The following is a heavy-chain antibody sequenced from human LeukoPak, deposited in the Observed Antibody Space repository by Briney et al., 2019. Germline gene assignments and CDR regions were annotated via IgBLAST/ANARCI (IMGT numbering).Heavy chain of an antibody. CDR3: ARDFTMVRGVILDY. V-gene: IGHV3-30*04. D-gene: IGHD3-10*01. Sequence: GGSLRLSCAASGFTFSSYAMHWVRQAPGKGLEWVALISYDGSNKYYADSVKGQLTISRDNSKNTLYLQMNSLRAEDTAVYYCARDFTMVRGVILDYWGQGTLVTVSS. CDR2: ISYDGSNK. J-gene: IGHJ4*02. CDR1: GFTFSSYA.